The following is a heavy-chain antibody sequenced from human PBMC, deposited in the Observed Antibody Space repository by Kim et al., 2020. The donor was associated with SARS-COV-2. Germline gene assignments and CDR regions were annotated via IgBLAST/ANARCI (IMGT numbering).Heavy chain of an antibody. CDR3: VTTADGTYDALDM. Sequence: GESLKISCKGSGYNLASYWIGWVRQMPGKGLEWMGMIFPVDSDTRYSPSFQGQATISADKSISTAYVQWRSLKASDTAMYYCVTTADGTYDALDMWGQGTMGTVSS. D-gene: IGHD6-13*01. J-gene: IGHJ3*02. CDR1: GYNLASYW. V-gene: IGHV5-51*01. CDR2: IFPVDSDT.